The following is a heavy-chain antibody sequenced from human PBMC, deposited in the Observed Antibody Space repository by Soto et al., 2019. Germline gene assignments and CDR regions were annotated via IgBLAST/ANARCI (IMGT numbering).Heavy chain of an antibody. CDR3: ARGGGSYRN. CDR2: ISGGSDII. Sequence: GESLKISCAVSGLTFSSYSFNWVRQTPGKGLEWISHISGGSDIIYYADSVKGRFTISRDNAKDALFLQMNSLRDDDTALYYCARGGGSYRNWGQGTLVTVSS. D-gene: IGHD1-26*01. CDR1: GLTFSSYS. V-gene: IGHV3-48*02. J-gene: IGHJ4*02.